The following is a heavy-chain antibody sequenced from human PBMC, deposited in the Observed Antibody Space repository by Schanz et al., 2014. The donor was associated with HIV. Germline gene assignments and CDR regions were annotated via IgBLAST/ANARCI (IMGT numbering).Heavy chain of an antibody. Sequence: VHLVESGGGVVQPGRSQRLSCVTSGFTFNAYGMHWLRQAPGKGLEWVSGISWNNLNLAYADSVKGRFTISRDNAKNSLYLQMKSLRAEDTALYYCTTQLHSTSEPEGSSPSLDYWGQGTLVTVSS. CDR2: ISWNNLNL. CDR3: TTQLHSTSEPEGSSPSLDY. CDR1: GFTFNAYG. J-gene: IGHJ4*02. V-gene: IGHV3-9*01. D-gene: IGHD6-6*01.